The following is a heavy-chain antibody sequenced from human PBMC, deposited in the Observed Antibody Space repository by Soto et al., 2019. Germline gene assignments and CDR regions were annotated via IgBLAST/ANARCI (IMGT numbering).Heavy chain of an antibody. Sequence: GGSLRLSCAASGFTFSSYWMHWVRQAPGKGLVWVSRINSDGSSTSYADSVKGRFTISRDNAKSTLYLQMNSLRAEDTAVYYCARDQIQGGGYYDFWSGYSDYYGMDVWGQGTTVTVSS. J-gene: IGHJ6*02. V-gene: IGHV3-74*01. CDR2: INSDGSST. CDR1: GFTFSSYW. CDR3: ARDQIQGGGYYDFWSGYSDYYGMDV. D-gene: IGHD3-3*01.